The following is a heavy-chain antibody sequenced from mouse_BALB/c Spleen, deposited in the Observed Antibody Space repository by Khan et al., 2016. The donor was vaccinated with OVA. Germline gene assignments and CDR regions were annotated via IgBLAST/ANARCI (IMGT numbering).Heavy chain of an antibody. CDR1: GYTFTDYS. V-gene: IGHV9-2-1*01. CDR3: ARNGYYSYWYFGV. Sequence: QIQLVQSGPNLKKPGETVKISCKASGYTFTDYSMHWVKQAPGKGLKWMGWINTETGEPTYADDFKGRFAFSLETSSSTAYLQTNNLKNEDTATYFYARNGYYSYWYFGVWGPGTTVTVSS. CDR2: INTETGEP. J-gene: IGHJ1*01. D-gene: IGHD2-3*01.